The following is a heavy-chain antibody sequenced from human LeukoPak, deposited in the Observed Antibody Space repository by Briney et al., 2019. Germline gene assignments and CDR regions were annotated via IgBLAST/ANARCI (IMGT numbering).Heavy chain of an antibody. Sequence: GGSLRLSCAASGFTFSTSAMTWVRQAPGKGLEWVSGISGSGATDYADSVKGRFTISRDNSKNTLYLQINSLRAEDTAVYYCARADGTGGPYDYWGQGTLVTVSS. CDR1: GFTFSTSA. D-gene: IGHD3/OR15-3a*01. CDR3: ARADGTGGPYDY. V-gene: IGHV3-23*01. CDR2: ISGSGAT. J-gene: IGHJ4*02.